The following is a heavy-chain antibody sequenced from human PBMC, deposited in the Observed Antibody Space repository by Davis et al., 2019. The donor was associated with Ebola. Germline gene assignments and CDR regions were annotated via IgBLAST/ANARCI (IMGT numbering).Heavy chain of an antibody. CDR1: GFTFSSYG. V-gene: IGHV3-30*03. Sequence: GESLKISCAASGFTFSSYGLHWVRQAPGKGLEWVAVISYDGSNKYYADSVKGRFTISRDNSKNTLYLQMNSLRAEDTAVYYCATDIVVVQAVTNDYWGQGTLVTVSS. CDR3: ATDIVVVQAVTNDY. CDR2: ISYDGSNK. J-gene: IGHJ4*02. D-gene: IGHD2-2*01.